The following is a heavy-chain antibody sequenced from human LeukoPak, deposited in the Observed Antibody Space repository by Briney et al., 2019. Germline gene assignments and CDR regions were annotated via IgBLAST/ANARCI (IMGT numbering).Heavy chain of an antibody. CDR2: ISSSGETI. CDR1: GLIFSSYD. D-gene: IGHD2-2*01. J-gene: IGHJ1*01. V-gene: IGHV3-48*03. Sequence: PGGSLRLSCAAAGLIFSSYDMYWVRQAPGKGLEWVAYISSSGETIYYAASVKGRFTISRDNANKSLYLRMNSLRVEDTAIYYCIPPAAGLRRTISTEYFQHWGQGALVTVSS. CDR3: IPPAAGLRRTISTEYFQH.